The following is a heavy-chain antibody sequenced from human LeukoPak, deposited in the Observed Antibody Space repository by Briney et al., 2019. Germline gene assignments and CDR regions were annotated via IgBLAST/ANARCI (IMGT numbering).Heavy chain of an antibody. CDR2: ITPSDGRP. D-gene: IGHD3-10*02. V-gene: IGHV1-46*01. J-gene: IGHJ4*02. Sequence: ASVKVSCKTSGYTFTSYYIHWIRQAPGQGLEWMAVITPSDGRPTYPQKFQGRGALTMATSTSTVYMELRNLSSDDTAIYYCARDQIQVWNMVGRFDYWGQGTLVSVSS. CDR3: ARDQIQVWNMVGRFDY. CDR1: GYTFTSYY.